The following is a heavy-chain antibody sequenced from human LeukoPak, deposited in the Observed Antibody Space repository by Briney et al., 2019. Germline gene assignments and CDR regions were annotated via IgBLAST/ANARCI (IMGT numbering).Heavy chain of an antibody. J-gene: IGHJ4*02. CDR3: AKDGSGYFYTFDY. V-gene: IGHV3-23*01. CDR1: GFTFSNYP. D-gene: IGHD3-22*01. CDR2: ITASSDST. Sequence: GGSLRLSCAASGFTFSNYPMNWVRQAPGKGLEWVSTITASSDSTFYADSVKGRFTISRDDSKNTFYLQMNSLRVEDTAMYYCAKDGSGYFYTFDYWGQGTLVTASS.